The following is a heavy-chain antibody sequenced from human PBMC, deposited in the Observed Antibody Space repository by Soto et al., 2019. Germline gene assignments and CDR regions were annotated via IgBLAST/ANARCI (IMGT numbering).Heavy chain of an antibody. CDR1: GFRFSYYY. CDR3: ARGNALYDY. J-gene: IGHJ4*02. CDR2: IRSSDNTR. V-gene: IGHV3-11*01. D-gene: IGHD2-2*01. Sequence: GGSLRLSCAASGFRFSYYYMSWIRQAPGKGLEWVSYIRSSDNTRYYADSVKGRFTISRDNAKNSLYLQMNSLRAEDTAVYYCARGNALYDYWGQGILVTVSS.